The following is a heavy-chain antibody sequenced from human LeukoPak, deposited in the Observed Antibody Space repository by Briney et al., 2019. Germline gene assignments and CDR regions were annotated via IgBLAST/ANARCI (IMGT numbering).Heavy chain of an antibody. J-gene: IGHJ4*02. CDR3: ARGYALFDY. CDR2: ISGSGGST. V-gene: IGHV3-23*01. Sequence: GGSLRLSCAASGFAFSSYGVSWVRQAPGKGLEWVSAISGSGGSTYYADSVKGRFTISRDNSKNTLYLQMNSLRAEDTAIYYCARGYALFDYWGQGTLVTVSS. CDR1: GFAFSSYG. D-gene: IGHD5-12*01.